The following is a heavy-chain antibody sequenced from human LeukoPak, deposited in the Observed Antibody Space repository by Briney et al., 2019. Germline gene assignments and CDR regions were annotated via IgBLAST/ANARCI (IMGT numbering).Heavy chain of an antibody. V-gene: IGHV3-23*01. Sequence: GGSLRLSCAASGFIFSDFWMTWVRQAPGRGLEWVSVISGGGSTIYYADSVKGRFTISRDNSKNTLYLQMNGLRAEDTAVYYCAKGVIVVVPAARGFEYWGQGIRVTVSS. CDR3: AKGVIVVVPAARGFEY. J-gene: IGHJ4*02. CDR1: GFIFSDFW. CDR2: ISGGGSTI. D-gene: IGHD2-2*01.